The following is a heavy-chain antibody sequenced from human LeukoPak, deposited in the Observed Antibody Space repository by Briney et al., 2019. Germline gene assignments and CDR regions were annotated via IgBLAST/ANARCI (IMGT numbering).Heavy chain of an antibody. CDR2: INPSGGST. J-gene: IGHJ4*02. CDR3: ARDMEYWGSSNPDYFVY. V-gene: IGHV1-46*01. CDR1: GYTCTSYY. Sequence: ASVKVSCKASGYTCTSYYMHWVRQAPGQGLEWVGIINPSGGSTSYAQKFQGRVTMTRDTSTSTVYMELSSLRSEDTAVYYCARDMEYWGSSNPDYFVYWGQGTLVTVSS. D-gene: IGHD7-27*01.